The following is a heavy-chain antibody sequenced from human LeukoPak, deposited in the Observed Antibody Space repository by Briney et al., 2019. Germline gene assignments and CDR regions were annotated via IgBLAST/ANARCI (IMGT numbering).Heavy chain of an antibody. CDR1: GYTFSSYG. Sequence: ASVKVSCKASGYTFSSYGISWVREAPGQGLEWMGWISAYNGNTNYAQKLQGRVTMTTDTSTSTAYMELRSLRSDDTAVYYCAREAVAGVWYFDLWGRGTLVTVSS. CDR3: AREAVAGVWYFDL. V-gene: IGHV1-18*01. J-gene: IGHJ2*01. CDR2: ISAYNGNT. D-gene: IGHD6-19*01.